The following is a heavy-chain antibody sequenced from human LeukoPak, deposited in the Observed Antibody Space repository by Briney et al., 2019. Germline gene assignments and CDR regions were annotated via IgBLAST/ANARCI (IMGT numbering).Heavy chain of an antibody. V-gene: IGHV3-30*18. Sequence: GGSLRLSCAASGFTFSSYGMHWVRQAPGKGLEWVAVISYDGSNKYYADSVKGRFTISRDNSNTPLYLQMNSLRAEDTAVYYCAKEASGGYEVSLGYWGQGTLVTVSS. J-gene: IGHJ4*02. D-gene: IGHD5-12*01. CDR3: AKEASGGYEVSLGY. CDR2: ISYDGSNK. CDR1: GFTFSSYG.